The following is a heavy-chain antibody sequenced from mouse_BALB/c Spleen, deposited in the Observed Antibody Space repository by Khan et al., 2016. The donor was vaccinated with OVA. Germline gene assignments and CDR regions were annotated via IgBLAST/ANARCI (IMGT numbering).Heavy chain of an antibody. V-gene: IGHV3-2*02. CDR1: GYSITSDYA. J-gene: IGHJ2*01. Sequence: EVQLQESGPGLVKPSQSLSLTCTVTGYSITSDYAWNWIRQFPGNKLEWMGYIKYSGSTSYNPSLKSRTSITRNTSQNQVFLQLSSVTTEDTATYYCARSGTISTVVATDFDSWGQGTTLTVSS. CDR2: IKYSGST. D-gene: IGHD1-1*01. CDR3: ARSGTISTVVATDFDS.